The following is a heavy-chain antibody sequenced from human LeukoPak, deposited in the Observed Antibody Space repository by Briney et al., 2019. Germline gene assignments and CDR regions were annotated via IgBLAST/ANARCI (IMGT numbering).Heavy chain of an antibody. J-gene: IGHJ4*02. CDR2: ISGSGGST. Sequence: GGSLRLSCAASGFTFSSYAMSWVRQAPGKGLEWVSAISGSGGSTYYADSVKGRFTISRDNSKNTLYLQMNSLRAEDTAVYYCAKEGVFGGWIEGKTFDYWGQGTLVTVSS. CDR3: AKEGVFGGWIEGKTFDY. V-gene: IGHV3-23*01. CDR1: GFTFSSYA. D-gene: IGHD6-19*01.